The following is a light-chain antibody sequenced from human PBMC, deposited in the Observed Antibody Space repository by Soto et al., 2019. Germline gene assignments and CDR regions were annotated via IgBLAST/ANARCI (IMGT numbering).Light chain of an antibody. V-gene: IGLV1-44*01. CDR2: SSN. J-gene: IGLJ3*02. Sequence: QSVLTQPPSASGTPGQRVTISCSGSSPNIGTQTVNWYQHLPGTAPKLLIYSSNKRPSGVPDRISASKSGTSASLAISGLQSEDEADYYCSAWDDSLNGWVFGGGTKLTVL. CDR1: SPNIGTQT. CDR3: SAWDDSLNGWV.